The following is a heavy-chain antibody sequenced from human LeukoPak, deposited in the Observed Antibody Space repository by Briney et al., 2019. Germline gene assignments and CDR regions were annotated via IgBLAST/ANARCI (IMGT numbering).Heavy chain of an antibody. V-gene: IGHV3-23*01. CDR1: AFTLSSDW. J-gene: IGHJ4*02. CDR2: ISGTGGST. CDR3: AKLWNFGDC. D-gene: IGHD1-7*01. Sequence: GGSLRLSCEASAFTLSSDWMTWVRQAPGKGLEWVSAISGTGGSTYCADSVKGRFTISRDNSKNTLYLQMNSLRAEDTAVYYCAKLWNFGDCWGQGTLVTVSS.